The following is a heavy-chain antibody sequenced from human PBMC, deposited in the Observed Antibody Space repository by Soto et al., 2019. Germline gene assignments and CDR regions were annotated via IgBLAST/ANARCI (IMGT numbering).Heavy chain of an antibody. Sequence: GGSLRLSCVASGFNFRGYVMSWVRQAPGKGLEWVSTISGSGRSTYYADSVKGRFTIYRDNSKNTLYLQMNSLRAEDTAVYYSAKGRKGERLLRHYYYYGMDVWGQGTTVTVSS. D-gene: IGHD2-21*01. CDR2: ISGSGRST. CDR1: GFNFRGYV. J-gene: IGHJ6*02. CDR3: AKGRKGERLLRHYYYYGMDV. V-gene: IGHV3-23*01.